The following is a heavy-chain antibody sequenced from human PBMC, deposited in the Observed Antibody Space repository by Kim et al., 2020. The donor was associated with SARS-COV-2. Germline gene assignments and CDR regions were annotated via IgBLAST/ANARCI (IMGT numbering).Heavy chain of an antibody. Sequence: GRFTISRDKAKNSLYLQMNRLRAEDTAVYYCARRITIFGVVIRSTDAFDIWGQGTMVTVSS. V-gene: IGHV3-11*06. CDR3: ARRITIFGVVIRSTDAFDI. J-gene: IGHJ3*02. D-gene: IGHD3-3*01.